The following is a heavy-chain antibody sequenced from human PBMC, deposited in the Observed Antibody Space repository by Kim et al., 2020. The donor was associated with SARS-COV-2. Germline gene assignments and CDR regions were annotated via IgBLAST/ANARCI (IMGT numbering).Heavy chain of an antibody. V-gene: IGHV3-23*01. J-gene: IGHJ6*01. CDR2: IDGSDGTT. Sequence: GGSLRLSCTTSGFTFTGYAMSWVRQAPGKGLEWVSSIDGSDGTTYYVDSVKGRFTISRDNSKNTLYLQMSTLRADDTAVYYCMNGGWGSIWDRRGQG. D-gene: IGHD3-9*01. CDR3: MNGGWGSIWDR. CDR1: GFTFTGYA.